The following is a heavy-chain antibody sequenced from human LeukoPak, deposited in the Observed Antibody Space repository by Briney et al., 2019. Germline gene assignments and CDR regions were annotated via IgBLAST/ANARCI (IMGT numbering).Heavy chain of an antibody. CDR1: EYTFTNYY. CDR3: ARGIGDYLSDGADWNLDL. CDR2: INPNSGST. Sequence: ASVKVSCKATEYTFTNYYMHWVRQAPGQGLEGMGIINPNSGSTVYAQKFQGRVTMTRDKSTSTVYMELSSLRSDDTAVYYCARGIGDYLSDGADWNLDLWGRGILVTVSS. V-gene: IGHV1-46*01. J-gene: IGHJ2*01. D-gene: IGHD4-17*01.